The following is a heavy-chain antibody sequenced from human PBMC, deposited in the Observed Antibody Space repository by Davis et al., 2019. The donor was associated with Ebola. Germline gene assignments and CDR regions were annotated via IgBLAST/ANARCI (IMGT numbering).Heavy chain of an antibody. D-gene: IGHD1-26*01. CDR1: GYIFSNYD. V-gene: IGHV1-69*04. CDR2: IIPILGIA. Sequence: SVKVSCKASGYIFSNYDINWVRQAPGQGLEWMGRIIPILGIANYAQKFQGRVTITADKSTSTAYMELSSLRSEDTAVYYCARVGLSGSYLGYWGQGTLVTVSS. CDR3: ARVGLSGSYLGY. J-gene: IGHJ4*02.